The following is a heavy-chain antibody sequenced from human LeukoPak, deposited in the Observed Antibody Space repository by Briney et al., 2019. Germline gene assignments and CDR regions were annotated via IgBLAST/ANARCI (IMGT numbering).Heavy chain of an antibody. CDR1: GFTFTSSA. D-gene: IGHD3-10*01. J-gene: IGHJ5*02. V-gene: IGHV1-58*02. CDR2: IVVGSGNT. Sequence: SVRVSCKASGFTFTSSAMQWVRQARGQRLEWIGWIVVGSGNTNYAQKFQERVTITRDMSTSTAYMELSSLRSEDTAVYYCARSRARYYGSGSFDPWGQGTLVTVSS. CDR3: ARSRARYYGSGSFDP.